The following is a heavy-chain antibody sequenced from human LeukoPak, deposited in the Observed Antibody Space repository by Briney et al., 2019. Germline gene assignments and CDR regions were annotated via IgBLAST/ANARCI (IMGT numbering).Heavy chain of an antibody. V-gene: IGHV1-58*01. J-gene: IGHJ3*02. Sequence: EASVKVSCKASGFTFTTSAVQWVRQARGQRLEWIGRTVVGSGNTDHAQKFQGRLTITRDISTSTAYTELSSLTSDDTAVYYCAAVPNANAWYWDDAFDMWGQGTMVTVSS. CDR1: GFTFTTSA. CDR2: TVVGSGNT. D-gene: IGHD2-8*02. CDR3: AAVPNANAWYWDDAFDM.